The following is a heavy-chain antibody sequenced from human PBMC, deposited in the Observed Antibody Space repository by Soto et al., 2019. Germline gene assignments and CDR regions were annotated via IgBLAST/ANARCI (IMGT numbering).Heavy chain of an antibody. CDR1: GFTFSNYA. CDR3: ARRSSGWYFDY. D-gene: IGHD6-19*01. V-gene: IGHV3-23*01. CDR2: ISGSGGST. J-gene: IGHJ4*02. Sequence: EVQLLESGGGLVQPGGSLRLSCAAPGFTFSNYAMNWVRQAPGKGLEWVSVISGSGGSTYYADSVKDRFTISRDNSKNTLYRQMNSLRGEDTAVYYCARRSSGWYFDYWGQGTLVTVSS.